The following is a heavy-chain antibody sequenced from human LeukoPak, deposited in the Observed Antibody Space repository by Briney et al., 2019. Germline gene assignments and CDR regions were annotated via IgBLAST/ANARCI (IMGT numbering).Heavy chain of an antibody. D-gene: IGHD4-17*01. CDR1: GGSISSGGYS. Sequence: SETLSLTCAVSGGSISSGGYSWSWIRQPPGKGLEWIGYIYHSGSTYYNPSLKSRVTISVDRSKNQFSLKLSSVTAADTAVYYCARDRYGDHTYFDHWGQGTLVTVSS. CDR3: ARDRYGDHTYFDH. CDR2: IYHSGST. J-gene: IGHJ4*02. V-gene: IGHV4-30-2*01.